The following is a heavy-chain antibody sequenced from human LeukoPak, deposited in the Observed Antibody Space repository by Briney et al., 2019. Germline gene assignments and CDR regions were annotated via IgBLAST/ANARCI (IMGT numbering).Heavy chain of an antibody. J-gene: IGHJ4*02. CDR2: ISYDGGNK. Sequence: GGSLRLSCAASGFTFSSYGMHWVRQAPGKGLGWVAVISYDGGNKYYADSVKGRFTISRDNSKNTLYLQMNSLRAEDTAVYYCAKSAYVYSGSYYFDYWGQGTLVTVSS. CDR1: GFTFSSYG. CDR3: AKSAYVYSGSYYFDY. V-gene: IGHV3-30*18. D-gene: IGHD1-26*01.